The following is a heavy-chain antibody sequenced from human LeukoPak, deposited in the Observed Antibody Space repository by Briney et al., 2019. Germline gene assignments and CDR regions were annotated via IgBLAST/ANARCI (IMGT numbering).Heavy chain of an antibody. Sequence: SETLSLTCTVSGGSISTYYWSWIRQPPGQGLEWIGYIHYSGTTNYNPSLKNRVTISLDTSNNQFSLNLSSVTAADTAVYYCARGQLGITFDYWGQGTLVTVSS. V-gene: IGHV4-59*08. CDR3: ARGQLGITFDY. CDR1: GGSISTYY. D-gene: IGHD7-27*01. CDR2: IHYSGTT. J-gene: IGHJ4*02.